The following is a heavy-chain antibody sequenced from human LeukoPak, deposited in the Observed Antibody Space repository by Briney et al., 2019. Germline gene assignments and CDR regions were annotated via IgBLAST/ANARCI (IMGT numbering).Heavy chain of an antibody. CDR3: ATGYYEPFAT. Sequence: SETLSLTCNVSGASLSSYYWDWLRQSPGRGLEWIGYISDTGKTDSNPSLKSRVTISLATSKNQFSLRPTSMTAADSAVYFCATGYYEPFATWGPGIMVSVSS. D-gene: IGHD3-22*01. CDR2: ISDTGKT. J-gene: IGHJ5*02. CDR1: GASLSSYY. V-gene: IGHV4-59*01.